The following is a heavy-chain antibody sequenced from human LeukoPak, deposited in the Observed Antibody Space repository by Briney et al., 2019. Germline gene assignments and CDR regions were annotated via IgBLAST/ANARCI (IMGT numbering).Heavy chain of an antibody. CDR1: GGSIANFY. V-gene: IGHV4-59*01. J-gene: IGHJ4*02. CDR2: IFYNGKT. Sequence: ASETLSLTCTVSGGSIANFYWSWIRQPPGKGLEWIGCIFYNGKTNYNPSLKSRVTITVDTPKNQFSLKLKSVTAADTAVYYCARASPLLYSDFWSGYFDSWGQGTLVTVSS. CDR3: ARASPLLYSDFWSGYFDS. D-gene: IGHD3-3*01.